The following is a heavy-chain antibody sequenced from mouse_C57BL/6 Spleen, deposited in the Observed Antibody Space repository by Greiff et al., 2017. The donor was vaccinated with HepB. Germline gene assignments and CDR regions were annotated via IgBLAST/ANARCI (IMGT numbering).Heavy chain of an antibody. CDR2: ISSGSSTI. D-gene: IGHD1-1*01. V-gene: IGHV5-17*01. CDR1: GFTFSDYG. J-gene: IGHJ2*01. CDR3: ARGATVVATSFDY. Sequence: EVKLMESGGGLVKPGGSLKLSCAASGFTFSDYGMHWVRQAPEKGLEWVAYISSGSSTIYYADTVKGRFTISRDNAKNTLFLQMTSLRSEDTAMYYCARGATVVATSFDYWGQGTTLTVSS.